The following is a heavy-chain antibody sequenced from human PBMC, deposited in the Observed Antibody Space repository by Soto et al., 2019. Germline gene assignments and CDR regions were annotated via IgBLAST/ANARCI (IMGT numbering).Heavy chain of an antibody. CDR3: ARQTTVTTVDY. V-gene: IGHV4-39*01. Sequence: QLQLQESGPGLVKPSETLSLTCTVSGGSISSSSYYWGWIRQPPGKGLEWIGSICYSGSTYYNPSLKSRVTISVDTSKNQFSLKLSSVTAADTAVYYCARQTTVTTVDYWGQGTLVTVSS. D-gene: IGHD4-17*01. CDR1: GGSISSSSYY. CDR2: ICYSGST. J-gene: IGHJ4*02.